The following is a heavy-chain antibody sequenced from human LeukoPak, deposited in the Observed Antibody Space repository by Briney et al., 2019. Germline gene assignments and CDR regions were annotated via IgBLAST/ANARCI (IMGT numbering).Heavy chain of an antibody. CDR2: FDPEDGET. J-gene: IGHJ4*02. V-gene: IGHV1-24*01. D-gene: IGHD4-17*01. CDR3: ATVSYGDYWFDY. CDR1: GYTLTELS. Sequence: ASVKVSCKVPGYTLTELSMHWVRQAPGKGLEWMGGFDPEDGETIYAQKFQGRVTMTEDTSTDTAYMELSSLRSEDTAVYYCATVSYGDYWFDYWGQGTLVTVSS.